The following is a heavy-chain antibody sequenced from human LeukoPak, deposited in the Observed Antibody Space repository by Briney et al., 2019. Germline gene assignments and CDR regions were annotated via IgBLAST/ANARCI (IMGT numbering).Heavy chain of an antibody. CDR1: GFTFSSYA. V-gene: IGHV3-23*01. J-gene: IGHJ1*01. CDR2: ISGSGGST. D-gene: IGHD6-13*01. Sequence: GGSLRLSCAASGFTFSSYAMSWVRQAPGKGLEWVSAISGSGGSTYYADSVKGRFTISRDNSKNTLYLQMNSLRAEDTAVYYCAKDQLGGVAAGTQYFQHWGQGTLVTVSS. CDR3: AKDQLGGVAAGTQYFQH.